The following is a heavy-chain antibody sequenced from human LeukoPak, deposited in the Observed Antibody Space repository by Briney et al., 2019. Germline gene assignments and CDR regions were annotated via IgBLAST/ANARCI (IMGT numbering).Heavy chain of an antibody. D-gene: IGHD3-3*01. CDR1: GGSFSGYY. Sequence: SETLSLTCAVYGGSFSGYYWSWIRQPPGKGLEWIGEMNHSGSTNYNPSLKSRVTISVDTSKNQFSLKLSSVTAADTAVYYCASQYYDFWSGYPHDAFDIWGQGTMVTVSS. CDR3: ASQYYDFWSGYPHDAFDI. CDR2: MNHSGST. V-gene: IGHV4-34*01. J-gene: IGHJ3*02.